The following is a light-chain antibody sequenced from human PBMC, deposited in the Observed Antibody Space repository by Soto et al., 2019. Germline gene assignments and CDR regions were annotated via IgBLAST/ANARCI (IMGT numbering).Light chain of an antibody. J-gene: IGKJ4*01. Sequence: EIVLTQSPAPLSLSPGERATLACSASQSVTNSLAWYQHHPGQAHRLLIYDASNRANGVPARFSGSRSGTDFTLSSSILEPEDVAVYYCQQCSNWPLTFGGGTKVEIK. CDR3: QQCSNWPLT. CDR2: DAS. CDR1: QSVTNS. V-gene: IGKV3-11*01.